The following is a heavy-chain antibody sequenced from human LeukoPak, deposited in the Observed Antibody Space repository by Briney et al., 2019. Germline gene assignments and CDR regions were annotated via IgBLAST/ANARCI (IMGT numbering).Heavy chain of an antibody. CDR2: IYYSGST. D-gene: IGHD2-15*01. V-gene: IGHV4-59*01. Sequence: SETLSLTCTVSGGSISSYYWSWIRQPPGKGLEWIGYIYYSGSTNYNPSLKSRVTISVDTSKNQFSLKLSSVTAADTAVYYCARSAQCSGGSCYSNYYYYYMDVRGKGTTVTVSS. CDR3: ARSAQCSGGSCYSNYYYYYMDV. CDR1: GGSISSYY. J-gene: IGHJ6*03.